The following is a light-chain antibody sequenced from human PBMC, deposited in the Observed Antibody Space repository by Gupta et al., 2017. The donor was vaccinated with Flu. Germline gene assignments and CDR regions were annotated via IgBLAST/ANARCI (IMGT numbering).Light chain of an antibody. J-gene: IGLJ2*01. V-gene: IGLV3-10*01. CDR2: VDS. CDR3: YSRANSSNQRWV. Sequence: SFELTQPPSVSVSPGQTARITCSGDALPKKYAYWYQQKSGQAPVLVIYVDSKRPSGIPERFSCSSSGTIGTSTISGAQVEDEADYDCYSRANSSNQRWVFGGGTKLTVL. CDR1: ALPKKY.